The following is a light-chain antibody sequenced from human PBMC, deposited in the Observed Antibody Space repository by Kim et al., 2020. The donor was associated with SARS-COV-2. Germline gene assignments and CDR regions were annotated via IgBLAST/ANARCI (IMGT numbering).Light chain of an antibody. CDR1: QGISNY. V-gene: IGKV1-17*03. CDR3: LQHNNYPWT. J-gene: IGKJ1*01. CDR2: AAS. Sequence: DIQMTQSPSAMSASVGDRVTITCRASQGISNYLAWFQQKPGQVPKRLIYAASTLQSGVPSRFSGSGSGTKFTLTISSLQPEDSAIYYCLQHNNYPWTFGQGTKLDIK.